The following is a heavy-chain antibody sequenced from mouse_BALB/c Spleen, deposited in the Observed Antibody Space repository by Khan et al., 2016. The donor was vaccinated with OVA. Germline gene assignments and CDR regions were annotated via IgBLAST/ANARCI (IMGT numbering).Heavy chain of an antibody. Sequence: EVQLQESGPGLVTPSQSLSLTCTVTDYSITSDYAWNWIRQFPGNKLEWMGYISSSGTTSSTPSLKSRISITRDTSKNQFFLQLKSVTTEDTATYYCARSLYHIYGYAMDYWGRGTSVTVSS. D-gene: IGHD1-1*01. V-gene: IGHV3-2*02. CDR3: ARSLYHIYGYAMDY. CDR2: ISSSGTT. J-gene: IGHJ4*01. CDR1: DYSITSDYA.